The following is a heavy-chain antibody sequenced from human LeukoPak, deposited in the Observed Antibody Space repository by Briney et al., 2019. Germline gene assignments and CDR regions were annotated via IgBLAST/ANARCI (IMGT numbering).Heavy chain of an antibody. CDR1: GYTFTSYG. CDR2: ISAYNGNT. J-gene: IGHJ4*02. V-gene: IGHV1-18*01. D-gene: IGHD1-26*01. Sequence: GASVKVSCKASGYTFTSYGISWVRQAPGQGLEWMGWISAYNGNTNYAQKLQGRVTMTTDTSTSTAYMELGSLRSDDTAVYYCARAPRYFSGSYFTFDYWGQGTLVTVSS. CDR3: ARAPRYFSGSYFTFDY.